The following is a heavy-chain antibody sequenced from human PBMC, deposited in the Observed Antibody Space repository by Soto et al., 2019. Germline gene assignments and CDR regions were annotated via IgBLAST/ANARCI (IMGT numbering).Heavy chain of an antibody. CDR1: GFTFSTYS. CDR3: AREYTAWPLAYGLDV. D-gene: IGHD2-2*02. Sequence: EVQLVESGGGLVKPGGSLRLSCVGSGFTFSTYSINWVRQAPGKGLEWVSSISSRSDIYYADSVKGRFTISRDNAKNSVSLQMNSLRAEDTAVYYCAREYTAWPLAYGLDVSGQGTTVTVSS. V-gene: IGHV3-21*02. J-gene: IGHJ6*02. CDR2: ISSRSDI.